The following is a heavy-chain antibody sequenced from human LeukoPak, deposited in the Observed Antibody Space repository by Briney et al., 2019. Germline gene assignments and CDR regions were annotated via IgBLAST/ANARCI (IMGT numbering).Heavy chain of an antibody. CDR1: GFTFSSYS. J-gene: IGHJ5*02. Sequence: GGSLRLSCAASGFTFSSYSMNWVRQAPGKGLEWVSSISSSSSYIYYADSVKGRFTISRDNAKNSLYLQMNSLRAEGTAVYYCARSQSGYWFDPWGQGTLVTVSS. V-gene: IGHV3-21*01. CDR2: ISSSSSYI. CDR3: ARSQSGYWFDP. D-gene: IGHD3-3*01.